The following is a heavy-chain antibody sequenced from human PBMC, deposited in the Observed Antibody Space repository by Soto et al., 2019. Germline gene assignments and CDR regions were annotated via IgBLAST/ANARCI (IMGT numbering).Heavy chain of an antibody. CDR3: AREATIAASIDS. V-gene: IGHV4-30-4*01. D-gene: IGHD6-6*01. Sequence: PSETLSLTCTVSGGSISSGDYYWSLLRQPPGKGLEWIGYIYYSGSTYYNPSLKSRVTISVDTSKNQFSLKLSSVTAADTAVYYVAREATIAASIDSWGQGTLVTVSS. CDR2: IYYSGST. CDR1: GGSISSGDYY. J-gene: IGHJ4*02.